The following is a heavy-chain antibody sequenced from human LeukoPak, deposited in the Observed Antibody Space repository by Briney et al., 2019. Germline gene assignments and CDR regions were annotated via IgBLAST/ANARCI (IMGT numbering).Heavy chain of an antibody. CDR1: GFTFSSYA. CDR2: ISSSGSTI. Sequence: PGGSLRLSCAASGFTFSSYAMSWIRQAPGKGLEWVSYISSSGSTIYYADSVKGRFTISRDNAKNSLYLQMNSLRAEDTAVYYCARDRDKWYNWNYRAFDIWGQGTMVTVSS. V-gene: IGHV3-11*04. D-gene: IGHD1-7*01. J-gene: IGHJ3*02. CDR3: ARDRDKWYNWNYRAFDI.